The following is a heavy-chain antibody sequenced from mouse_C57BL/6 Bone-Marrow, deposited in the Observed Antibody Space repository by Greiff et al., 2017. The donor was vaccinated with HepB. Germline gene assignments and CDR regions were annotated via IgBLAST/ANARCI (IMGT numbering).Heavy chain of an antibody. CDR2: INPNNGGT. Sequence: VQLQQSGPELVKPGASVKIPCKASGYTFTDYNMDWVKQSHGKSLEWIGDINPNNGGTIYNQKFKGKATLTVDKSSSTAYMELRSLTSEDTAVYYCARDYYGSSPYYAMDYWGQGTSVTVSS. CDR3: ARDYYGSSPYYAMDY. CDR1: GYTFTDYN. V-gene: IGHV1-18*01. D-gene: IGHD1-1*01. J-gene: IGHJ4*01.